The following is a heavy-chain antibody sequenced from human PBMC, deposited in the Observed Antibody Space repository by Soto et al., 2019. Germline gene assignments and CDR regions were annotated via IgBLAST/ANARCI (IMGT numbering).Heavy chain of an antibody. D-gene: IGHD2-8*01. Sequence: GGSLRLSCTASGFLFNSYTMNWIRQVPGQGLEWVASIGSSGDYIHYADAVKGRFTISRDNGRKSLYLQMSRVRVEDTAVYHCTREMAYAPNISDYWGPGNQVTVSS. V-gene: IGHV3-21*01. J-gene: IGHJ4*03. CDR3: TREMAYAPNISDY. CDR1: GFLFNSYT. CDR2: IGSSGDYI.